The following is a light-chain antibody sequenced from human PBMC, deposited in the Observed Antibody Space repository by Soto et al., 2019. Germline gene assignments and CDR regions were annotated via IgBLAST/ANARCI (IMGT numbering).Light chain of an antibody. CDR2: LNNDGSH. CDR3: QTWGTAIHDVV. J-gene: IGLJ2*01. V-gene: IGLV4-69*01. Sequence: QLVLTQSPSASASLGASVKLTCTLSSGHSTYAIAWHQQRPEKGPRYLMKLNNDGSHNKGDGIPNRFSGSSSGAERHLTISSLQSEDGADYYCQTWGTAIHDVVFGGGTKLTVL. CDR1: SGHSTYA.